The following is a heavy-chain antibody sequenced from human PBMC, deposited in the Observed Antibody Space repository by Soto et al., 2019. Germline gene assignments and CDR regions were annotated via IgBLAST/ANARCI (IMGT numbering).Heavy chain of an antibody. CDR3: AKETYDSSGYCDY. J-gene: IGHJ4*02. D-gene: IGHD3-22*01. V-gene: IGHV3-30*18. Sequence: QVQLVESGGGVVQPGRSLRLSCAASGFTFSSYGMHWVRQAPGKGLEWVAVISYDGSNKYYADSVKGRFTISRDNSKNTLDLQMNSLRAEDTAVYYCAKETYDSSGYCDYWGQGTLVTVSS. CDR1: GFTFSSYG. CDR2: ISYDGSNK.